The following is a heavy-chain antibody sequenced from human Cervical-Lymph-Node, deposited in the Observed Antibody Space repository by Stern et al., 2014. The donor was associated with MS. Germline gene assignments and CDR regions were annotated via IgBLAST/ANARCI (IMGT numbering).Heavy chain of an antibody. D-gene: IGHD3-22*01. CDR1: RGTFSTYG. Sequence: VQLLESGAEVRKPGSSVKVSCKASRGTFSTYGVYWLRQAPGQGLEWLGGIIPSFATSNYAQTFRGRVTFTADVSTSTVYMELSSLRSDDTAVYYCAREFYDSSGFYFDYWGQGTLVIVSS. V-gene: IGHV1-69*01. CDR2: IIPSFATS. CDR3: AREFYDSSGFYFDY. J-gene: IGHJ4*02.